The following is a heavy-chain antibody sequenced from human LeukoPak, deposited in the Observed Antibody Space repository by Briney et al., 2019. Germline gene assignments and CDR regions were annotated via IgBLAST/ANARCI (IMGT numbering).Heavy chain of an antibody. Sequence: SETLSLTCTVSGGSISSSSYYWGWIRQPPGKGLEWIGSIYYSGSTYYNPSLKSRVTISVDTSKNQFPLKLSSVTAADTAVYYCARDSFLATYYYDSSGYNLFDYWGQGTLVTVSS. CDR3: ARDSFLATYYYDSSGYNLFDY. J-gene: IGHJ4*02. CDR1: GGSISSSSYY. CDR2: IYYSGST. D-gene: IGHD3-22*01. V-gene: IGHV4-39*06.